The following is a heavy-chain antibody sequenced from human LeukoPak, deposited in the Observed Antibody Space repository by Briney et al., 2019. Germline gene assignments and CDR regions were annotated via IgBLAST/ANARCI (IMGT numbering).Heavy chain of an antibody. J-gene: IGHJ3*02. Sequence: GGSLRLSCAASGFTFSSYAMNWVRQAPGKGLEWVSGIGYTGDSTFYADSVKGRFTVSRDSSKNTLFLHMNSLRAEDTALYYCAKSPTVDAAFDIWGQGTMVTVSS. V-gene: IGHV3-23*01. CDR2: IGYTGDST. CDR1: GFTFSSYA. D-gene: IGHD4-23*01. CDR3: AKSPTVDAAFDI.